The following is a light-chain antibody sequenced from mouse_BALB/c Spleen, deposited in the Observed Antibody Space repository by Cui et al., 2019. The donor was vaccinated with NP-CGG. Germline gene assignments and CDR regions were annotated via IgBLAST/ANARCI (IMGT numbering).Light chain of an antibody. CDR2: GTN. V-gene: IGLV1*01. J-gene: IGLJ1*01. CDR1: TGAVTTSNY. Sequence: QAAVTHQSALPTSLGETVTLTCRSSTGAVTTSNYANWVQEKPDHFFTGLIGGTNNRAPGVPARFSGSLIGDKAALTITGAQTEDEAIYFCALWYSNHWVFGGGTKLTVL. CDR3: ALWYSNHWV.